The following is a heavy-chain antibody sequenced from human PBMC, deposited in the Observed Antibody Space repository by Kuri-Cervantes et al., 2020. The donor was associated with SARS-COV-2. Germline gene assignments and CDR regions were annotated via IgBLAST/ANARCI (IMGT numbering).Heavy chain of an antibody. CDR1: GFTFSDYY. D-gene: IGHD1-26*01. CDR3: ARDRSGSYYWGTGDY. J-gene: IGHJ4*02. CDR2: INSDGSST. V-gene: IGHV3-74*01. Sequence: GGSLRLSCAASGFTFSDYYMNWVRQAPGKGLVWVSRINSDGSSTSYADSVKGRFTISRDNAKNTLYLQMNSLRAEDTAVYYCARDRSGSYYWGTGDYWAREPWSPSPQ.